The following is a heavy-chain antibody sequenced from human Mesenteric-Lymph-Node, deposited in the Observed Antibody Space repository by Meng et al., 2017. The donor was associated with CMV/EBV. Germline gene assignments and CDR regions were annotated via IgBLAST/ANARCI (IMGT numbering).Heavy chain of an antibody. CDR1: GFTFSDYW. V-gene: IGHV3-7*01. D-gene: IGHD1-1*01. J-gene: IGHJ3*02. CDR3: AQYKEDALHI. CDR2: IKQDGSEK. Sequence: GESLKISCAASGFTFSDYWMSWVRQAPGKGLEWVANIKQDGSEKYYVDSVKGRFTISRDNAKNSLYLQMNSLRAEDTALYYCAQYKEDALHIWGQGTTVTVSS.